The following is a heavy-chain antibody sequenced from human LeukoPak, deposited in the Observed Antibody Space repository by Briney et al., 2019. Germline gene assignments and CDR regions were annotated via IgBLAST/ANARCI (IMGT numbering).Heavy chain of an antibody. V-gene: IGHV1-8*01. Sequence: ASVKVSCKASGYTFTSYDINWVRQATGQGLEWMGWMNPNSGNTGYAQKFQGRVTMTRNTSISTPYMELSSLRSEDTAVYYCARVGIAVAGSDYWGQGTLVTVSS. CDR2: MNPNSGNT. CDR3: ARVGIAVAGSDY. CDR1: GYTFTSYD. J-gene: IGHJ4*02. D-gene: IGHD6-19*01.